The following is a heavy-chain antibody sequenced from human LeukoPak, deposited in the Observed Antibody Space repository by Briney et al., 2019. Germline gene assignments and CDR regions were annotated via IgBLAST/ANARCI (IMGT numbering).Heavy chain of an antibody. CDR1: GFTFSSYA. Sequence: GGSLRLSCAASGFTFSSYAMSWVRQAPGKGLEWVSAISGSGGSTYYADSVKGRFTISRDNSKNTLYLQMNSLRAEDTAVYYCAKGFCSSSSCHYYYYYMDVWGKGTTVTVSS. CDR3: AKGFCSSSSCHYYYYYMDV. CDR2: ISGSGGST. V-gene: IGHV3-23*01. D-gene: IGHD2-2*01. J-gene: IGHJ6*03.